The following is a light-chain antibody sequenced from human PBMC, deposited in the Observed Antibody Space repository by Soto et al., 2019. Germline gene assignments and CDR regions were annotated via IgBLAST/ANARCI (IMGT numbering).Light chain of an antibody. CDR2: DDS. Sequence: SYELTQPPSVSVAPGQTARITFGGNNIGSKSVHWYQQKPGQAPVLVVYDDSDPPSGIPERFSGSNSGNTATLTISRVEAGDEADYYCQVWDSSSEHVVFGGGTKLTVL. V-gene: IGLV3-21*02. CDR3: QVWDSSSEHVV. J-gene: IGLJ2*01. CDR1: NIGSKS.